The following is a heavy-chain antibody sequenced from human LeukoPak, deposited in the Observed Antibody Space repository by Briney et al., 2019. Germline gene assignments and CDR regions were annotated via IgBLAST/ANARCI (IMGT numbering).Heavy chain of an antibody. CDR1: GYSISSGYY. CDR2: IYHSGST. V-gene: IGHV4-38-2*02. D-gene: IGHD5-18*01. J-gene: IGHJ4*02. CDR3: ARAPNVDTAMVAFDY. Sequence: SETLSLTCTVSGYSISSGYYWGWIRQPPGRGLEWIGSIYHSGSTYYNPSLKSRVTISVDTSKNQFSLKLSSVTAADTAVYYCARAPNVDTAMVAFDYWGQGTLVTVSS.